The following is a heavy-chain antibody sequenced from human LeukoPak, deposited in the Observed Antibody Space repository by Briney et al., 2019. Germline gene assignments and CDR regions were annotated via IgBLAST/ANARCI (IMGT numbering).Heavy chain of an antibody. J-gene: IGHJ4*02. CDR1: GGTFSTYA. CDR2: IIPIFRAA. Sequence: VASVKASCKGSGGTFSTYAFSWVRQAPGQGLEWMGGIIPIFRAANYAQNFQGRVTLTADESTSTAYYCARGPGYLGLQSYFDYWGQGTLVTVSS. D-gene: IGHD5-18*01. CDR3: Y. V-gene: IGHV1-69*01.